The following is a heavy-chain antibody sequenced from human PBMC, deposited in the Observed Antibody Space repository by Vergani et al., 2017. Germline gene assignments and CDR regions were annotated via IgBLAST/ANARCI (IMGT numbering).Heavy chain of an antibody. D-gene: IGHD5-18*01. Sequence: QVQLVQSGAEVKKPGSSVKVSCKASGGTFSSYTISWVRQAPGQGLEWMGRIIPILGIANYAQKFQGRVTITADKSTSTAYMELRSLRSDDTAVYYCARGYSYGYADYWGQGTLVTVSS. CDR1: GGTFSSYT. CDR2: IIPILGIA. CDR3: ARGYSYGYADY. V-gene: IGHV1-69*02. J-gene: IGHJ4*02.